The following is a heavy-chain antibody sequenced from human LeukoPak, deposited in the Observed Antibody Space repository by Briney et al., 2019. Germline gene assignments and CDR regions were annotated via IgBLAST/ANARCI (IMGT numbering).Heavy chain of an antibody. D-gene: IGHD2-2*02. V-gene: IGHV4-31*03. J-gene: IGHJ6*03. CDR2: IYYSGST. Sequence: PSETLSLTCTVSGGSISSGGYYWSWIRQHPGKGLEWIGYIYYSGSTYYNPSLKSRVTISVDTSKNQFSLKLSSVTAADTAVYYCARTLRRYCSSTNCYNTWYYYYMDVWGKGTTVTVSS. CDR3: ARTLRRYCSSTNCYNTWYYYYMDV. CDR1: GGSISSGGYY.